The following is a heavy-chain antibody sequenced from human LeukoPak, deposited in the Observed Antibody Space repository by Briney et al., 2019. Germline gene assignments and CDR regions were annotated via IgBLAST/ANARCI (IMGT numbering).Heavy chain of an antibody. CDR2: INPNSGGT. Sequence: ASVKVSCKVSGYNVTEFFMHWVRQAPGQGLEWMGWINPNSGGTNYAQKFQGRVTMTRDTSISTAYMELSRLRSDDTAVYYCARQPSLRYCSGGSCYSPKAFDIWGQGTMVTVSS. CDR1: GYNVTEFF. J-gene: IGHJ3*02. V-gene: IGHV1-2*02. D-gene: IGHD2-15*01. CDR3: ARQPSLRYCSGGSCYSPKAFDI.